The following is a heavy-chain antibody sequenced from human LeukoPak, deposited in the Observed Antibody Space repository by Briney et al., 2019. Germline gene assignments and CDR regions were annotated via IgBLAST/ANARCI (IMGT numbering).Heavy chain of an antibody. CDR3: ARDSATYSFDY. Sequence: ASVKVSCKASGYTFTTYNINWVRQAPGQGLEWMGWITADNGNTNYAQKFQGRVTMTTDTSTSTVYMELRSLRSDDTAVYYCARDSATYSFDYWGQGTLVTVSS. CDR2: ITADNGNT. V-gene: IGHV1-18*01. CDR1: GYTFTTYN. D-gene: IGHD1-26*01. J-gene: IGHJ4*02.